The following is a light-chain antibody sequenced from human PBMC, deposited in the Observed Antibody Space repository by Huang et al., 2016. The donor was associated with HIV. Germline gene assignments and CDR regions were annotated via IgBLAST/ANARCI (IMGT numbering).Light chain of an antibody. Sequence: EIVMTQSPATLSVSPGERATLSCRASQSVSSHLAWYQQNPGQAPRLLIYGAYTRATGIPARFRFSGSGTEVALTISSLQSEDFAVYYCQQYNNWPKVFTFGPGTKVDIK. CDR3: QQYNNWPKVFT. J-gene: IGKJ3*01. CDR2: GAY. V-gene: IGKV3-15*01. CDR1: QSVSSH.